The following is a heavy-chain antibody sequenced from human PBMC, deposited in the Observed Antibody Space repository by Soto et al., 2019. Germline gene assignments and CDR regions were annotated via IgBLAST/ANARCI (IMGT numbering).Heavy chain of an antibody. J-gene: IGHJ3*02. CDR1: GFTFSSYS. Sequence: PGGSLRLSCAASGFTFSSYSMNWVRQAPGKGLEWVSYISSSSSNIIYYAESVKGRFTISRDNAKNSLYLQMNSLRDEDTAVYYCARGYYYDSSGYYFDAFDIWGQGTMVTVSS. CDR3: ARGYYYDSSGYYFDAFDI. CDR2: ISSSSSNII. D-gene: IGHD3-22*01. V-gene: IGHV3-48*02.